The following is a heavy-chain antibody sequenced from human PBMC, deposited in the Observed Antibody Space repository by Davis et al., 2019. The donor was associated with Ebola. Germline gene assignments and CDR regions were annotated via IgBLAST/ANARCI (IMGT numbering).Heavy chain of an antibody. V-gene: IGHV3-48*02. CDR1: GFTFSSYG. Sequence: LSLTCAASGFTFSSYGMNWVRQAPGKGLEWVSYISSSGSTIYYADSVKGRFTISRDNAKNSLYLQMNSLRDEDTAVYYCARGRYSSSSVYFDYWGQGTLVTVSS. CDR2: ISSSGSTI. J-gene: IGHJ4*02. D-gene: IGHD6-6*01. CDR3: ARGRYSSSSVYFDY.